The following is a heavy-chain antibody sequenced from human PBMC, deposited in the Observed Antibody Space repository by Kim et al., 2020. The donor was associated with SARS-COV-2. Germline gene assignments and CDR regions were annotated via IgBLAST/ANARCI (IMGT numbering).Heavy chain of an antibody. J-gene: IGHJ4*02. V-gene: IGHV3-74*01. D-gene: IGHD1-26*01. CDR3: ARNHLISGSNAVAY. Sequence: AEHVKGPFTISRDNTKITMYLQMNSLRAEDTAVYYCARNHLISGSNAVAYWGQGTLVTVSS.